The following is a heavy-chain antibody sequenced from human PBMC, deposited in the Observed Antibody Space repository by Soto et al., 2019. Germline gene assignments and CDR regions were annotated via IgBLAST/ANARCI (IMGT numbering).Heavy chain of an antibody. CDR3: ARDPMLYAIVSNEAPFDY. V-gene: IGHV1-18*01. CDR2: ISVYNGNT. J-gene: IGHJ4*02. CDR1: GYTFTSYG. D-gene: IGHD2-8*01. Sequence: GASVKVSCKASGYTFTSYGISWVRQAPGQGLEWMGWISVYNGNTNYAQKLQGRVTMTTDTSTSTAYMELRSLRSDDTAVYYCARDPMLYAIVSNEAPFDYWGPGTLVTVSS.